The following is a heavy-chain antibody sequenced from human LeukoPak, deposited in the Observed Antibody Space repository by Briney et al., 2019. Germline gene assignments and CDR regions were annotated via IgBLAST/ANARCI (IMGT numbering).Heavy chain of an antibody. CDR1: GFSVNTNY. D-gene: IGHD2-15*01. J-gene: IGHJ3*02. CDR2: LYSGGGA. V-gene: IGHV3-66*01. CDR3: ARGKTSDDIVEDAFDI. Sequence: PGGSLRLSCAASGFSVNTNYMTWVRQAPGKGLEWVSVLYSGGGAYYADSVKVRFTISRDYSQNTLLLQMNSLRAEDTALYYCARGKTSDDIVEDAFDIWGQGTMVAVSS.